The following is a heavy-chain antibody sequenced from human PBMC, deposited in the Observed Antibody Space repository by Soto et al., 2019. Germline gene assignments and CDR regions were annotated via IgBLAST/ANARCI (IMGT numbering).Heavy chain of an antibody. CDR3: ASREQQLEEYYYYGMDV. Sequence: SETLSLTCTVSGGSVSSSSYSWGWIRQSPGKGLEWIGTIYSSENTYYNPSLLSRVTISVDTSKNEFSLRLSSVTAADTAVYYCASREQQLEEYYYYGMDVWGQGTTVTVSS. CDR2: IYSSENT. CDR1: GGSVSSSSYS. D-gene: IGHD6-13*01. V-gene: IGHV4-39*01. J-gene: IGHJ6*02.